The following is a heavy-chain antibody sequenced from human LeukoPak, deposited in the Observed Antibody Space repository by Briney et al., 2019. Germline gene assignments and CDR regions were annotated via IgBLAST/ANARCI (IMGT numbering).Heavy chain of an antibody. J-gene: IGHJ4*02. CDR1: GGSISELSYY. CDR3: ARQGVVGATGFDF. CDR2: IYYSGST. D-gene: IGHD1-26*01. V-gene: IGHV4-39*01. Sequence: PSETLSLTCSVSGGSISELSYYWGWIRQPPGKGLEWIGSIYYSGSTYNNPSLESRVVISVDTSRNQFSLKLTSVTATDTAVYYCARQGVVGATGFDFWGQGILVTVSS.